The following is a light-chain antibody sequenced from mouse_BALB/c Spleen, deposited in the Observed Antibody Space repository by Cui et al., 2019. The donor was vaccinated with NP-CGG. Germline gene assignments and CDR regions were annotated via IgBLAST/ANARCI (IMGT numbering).Light chain of an antibody. J-gene: IGKJ4*01. V-gene: IGKV4-68*01. CDR1: SSVSY. Sequence: QIVLTQSPALMSTSPGENVNMTCSASSSVSYMYWYQQKPRSPPKPWIYLTSNLASGVPARFSGSGSGTSYSLTISSMEAEDAATYYCQQWSSNPFTFGSGTKLEIK. CDR3: QQWSSNPFT. CDR2: LTS.